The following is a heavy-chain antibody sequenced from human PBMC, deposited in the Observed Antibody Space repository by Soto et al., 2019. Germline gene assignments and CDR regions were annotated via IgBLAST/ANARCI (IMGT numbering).Heavy chain of an antibody. CDR2: IIPILGIA. CDR1: GGTFSSYT. V-gene: IGHV1-69*02. D-gene: IGHD4-17*01. Sequence: QVQLVQSGAEVKKPGSSVKVSCKASGGTFSSYTISWVRQAPGQGLEWMGRIIPILGIANYAQKFQGRVTITADKSTSTAYKELSSLRSEDTAVYYCASGDYGGNSAYYYGMDVWGQGTTVTVSS. CDR3: ASGDYGGNSAYYYGMDV. J-gene: IGHJ6*02.